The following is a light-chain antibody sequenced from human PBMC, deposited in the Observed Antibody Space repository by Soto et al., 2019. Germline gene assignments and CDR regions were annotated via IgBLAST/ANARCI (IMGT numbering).Light chain of an antibody. Sequence: QSLLTQPASVSGSPGRSISISCPGTSSDVGGYNYVSWYQHHPGKAPKLIIYDVTNRPSGVSNPFSGSKSGNTASLTISGLQPEDEADYYCSSYTTSNTRQIVFGTGTKVTVL. J-gene: IGLJ1*01. CDR3: SSYTTSNTRQIV. CDR1: SSDVGGYNY. V-gene: IGLV2-14*03. CDR2: DVT.